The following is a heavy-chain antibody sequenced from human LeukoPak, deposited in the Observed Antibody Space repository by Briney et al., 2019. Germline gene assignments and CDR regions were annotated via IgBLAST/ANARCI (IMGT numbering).Heavy chain of an antibody. Sequence: SETLSLTCTVSGGSISSYFWSWIRQPPGKGLEWIGYIYYSGSTNYNPSLKSRVTISVDTSKNRFSLKLSTVTAADTAVYYCARRPTGDPKFDYWGQGTLVTVSS. D-gene: IGHD7-27*01. CDR2: IYYSGST. CDR3: ARRPTGDPKFDY. CDR1: GGSISSYF. J-gene: IGHJ4*02. V-gene: IGHV4-59*08.